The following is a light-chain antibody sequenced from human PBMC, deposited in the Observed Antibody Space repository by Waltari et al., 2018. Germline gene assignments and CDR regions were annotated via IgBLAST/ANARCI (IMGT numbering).Light chain of an antibody. V-gene: IGKV4-1*01. CDR1: ESVISDSDNKNY. CDR2: WAS. CDR3: QQYLSAPRT. Sequence: DIVMTQSPDSLAVSLGERATINRTSSESVISDSDNKNYLAWYQQKPGQPPKLPIHWASIRESGVPDRFSGSGSGTDFTLTISSLQAEDVAVYYCQQYLSAPRTFGQGTVLEIK. J-gene: IGKJ2*02.